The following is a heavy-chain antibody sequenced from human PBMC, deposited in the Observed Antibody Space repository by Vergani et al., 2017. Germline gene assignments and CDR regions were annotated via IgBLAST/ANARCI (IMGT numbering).Heavy chain of an antibody. CDR3: AREIWGGWFDP. D-gene: IGHD3-3*01. Sequence: EVQLVESGGGLVQPGGSLRLSCAASGFTFSSYSMHWVRQAPGKGLEWVSSISSSSSYIYYADSVKGRFTISRDNAKNSLYLQMNSLRAEDTAVYYCAREIWGGWFDPWGQGTLVTVSS. CDR1: GFTFSSYS. CDR2: ISSSSSYI. V-gene: IGHV3-21*01. J-gene: IGHJ5*02.